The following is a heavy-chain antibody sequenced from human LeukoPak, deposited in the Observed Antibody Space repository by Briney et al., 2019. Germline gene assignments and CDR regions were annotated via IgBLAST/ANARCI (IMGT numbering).Heavy chain of an antibody. CDR2: IYPGDSDT. V-gene: IGHV5-51*01. D-gene: IGHD1-26*01. J-gene: IGHJ4*02. Sequence: PGESLKISCKGSGYSFTSYWIGWVRQMPGKGLEWMGIIYPGDSDTRYSPSFQGQVTISADKSISTAYLQWSSLKASDTAMYYCARLPEPNSRSYPGIDYWGQGTLVTVSS. CDR3: ARLPEPNSRSYPGIDY. CDR1: GYSFTSYW.